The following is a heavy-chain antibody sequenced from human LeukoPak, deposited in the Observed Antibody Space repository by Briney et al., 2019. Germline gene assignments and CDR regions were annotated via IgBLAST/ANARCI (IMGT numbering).Heavy chain of an antibody. V-gene: IGHV1-69*04. D-gene: IGHD2-21*02. CDR1: GGTFTSYA. CDR3: ASDPFCGGGCYSSAFDI. Sequence: SVKVSCKASGGTFTSYAISWVRQAPGQGLEWMGRIIPIFGIANYAQKFQGRVTITTDKSTSTAYMELSSLRSEDTAVYYCASDPFCGGGCYSSAFDIWGQGTMVTVSS. CDR2: IIPIFGIA. J-gene: IGHJ3*02.